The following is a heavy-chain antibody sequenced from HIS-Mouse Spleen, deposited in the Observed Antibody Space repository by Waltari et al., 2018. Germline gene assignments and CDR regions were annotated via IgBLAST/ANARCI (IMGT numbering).Heavy chain of an antibody. CDR3: ASLAARLSGDY. CDR2: INHSGSP. D-gene: IGHD6-6*01. CDR1: GGSFSGYY. Sequence: QVQLQQWGAGLLKPSETLSLTCAVYGGSFSGYYWSWIRQPPGKGLEWIGEINHSGSPNYNPSLKSRVTISVDTSKNQFSLKLSSVTAADTAVYYCASLAARLSGDYWGQGTLVTVSS. V-gene: IGHV4-34*01. J-gene: IGHJ4*02.